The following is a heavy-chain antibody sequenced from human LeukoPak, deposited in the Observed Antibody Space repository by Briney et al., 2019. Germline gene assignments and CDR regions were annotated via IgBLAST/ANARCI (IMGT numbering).Heavy chain of an antibody. Sequence: GASVKVSCKVSGYTLTELSMHWVRQAPGKGLEWMGGFDPEDGETIYAQKFQGRVTMTEDTSTDTAYMELSSLRSEDTAVYYCAARITIWSDWFDPWAREPWSPSPQ. CDR3: AARITIWSDWFDP. D-gene: IGHD3-3*01. J-gene: IGHJ5*02. CDR1: GYTLTELS. V-gene: IGHV1-24*01. CDR2: FDPEDGET.